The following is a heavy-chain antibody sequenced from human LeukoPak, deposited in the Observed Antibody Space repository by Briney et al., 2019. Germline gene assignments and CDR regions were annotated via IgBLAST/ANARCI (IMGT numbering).Heavy chain of an antibody. V-gene: IGHV3-30*04. Sequence: PGGSLRLSCAASGITFSGYAMHWVRQAPGKGLEWVAVISYDGSNKYYADSVKGRFTISRDNSKNTLYLQMNSLRAEDTAVYYCAKRYYYDSSGYHPDAFDIWGQGTMVTVSS. CDR2: ISYDGSNK. D-gene: IGHD3-22*01. CDR3: AKRYYYDSSGYHPDAFDI. CDR1: GITFSGYA. J-gene: IGHJ3*02.